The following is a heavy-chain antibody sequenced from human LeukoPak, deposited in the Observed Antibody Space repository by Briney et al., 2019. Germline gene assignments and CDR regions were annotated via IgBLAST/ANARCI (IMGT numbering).Heavy chain of an antibody. J-gene: IGHJ3*02. D-gene: IGHD2-21*02. CDR3: AKGDSYAPDASDI. CDR1: GFTFDDYA. V-gene: IGHV3-9*01. CDR2: ISWNSGSI. Sequence: PGGSLRLSCAASGFTFDDYAMHWVRQAPGKGLEWVSGISWNSGSIGYAGSVKGRFTISRDNAKNSLYLQMNSLRAEDTALYYCAKGDSYAPDASDIWGQGTMVTVSS.